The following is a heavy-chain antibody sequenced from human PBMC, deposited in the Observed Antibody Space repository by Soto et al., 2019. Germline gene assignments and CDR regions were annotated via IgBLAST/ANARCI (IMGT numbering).Heavy chain of an antibody. CDR1: GFTFSSHD. J-gene: IGHJ2*01. CDR3: ARDQLSADGFWFFDL. V-gene: IGHV3-13*01. CDR2: TGTTGDT. Sequence: EVQLVESGGGLVQPGGSLRLSCVASGFTFSSHDMHWVRQVPGKGLEWVSGTGTTGDTYYPGSVKGRFIVSKEDAKNSLFLQMNNMRAEDTGVYYWARDQLSADGFWFFDLWGRGTLVTVSS. D-gene: IGHD6-6*01.